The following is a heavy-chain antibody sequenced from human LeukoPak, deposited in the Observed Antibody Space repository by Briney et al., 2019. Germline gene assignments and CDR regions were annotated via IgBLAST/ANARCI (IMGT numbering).Heavy chain of an antibody. CDR3: ATHRHSSNWYAEPDLVN. J-gene: IGHJ4*02. CDR1: GFTFSSYA. Sequence: PGGSLRLSCAASGFTFSSYAMSWVRQAPGKGLEWVSAISGSGGSTYYADSVKGRFTISRDNSKNTLYLQMNSLRAEDTAVYYCATHRHSSNWYAEPDLVNWGQGTLVTVSS. D-gene: IGHD6-13*01. CDR2: ISGSGGST. V-gene: IGHV3-23*01.